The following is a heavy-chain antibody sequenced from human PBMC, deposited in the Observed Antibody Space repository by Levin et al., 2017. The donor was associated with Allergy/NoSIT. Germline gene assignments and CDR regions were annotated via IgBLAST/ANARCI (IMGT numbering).Heavy chain of an antibody. Sequence: GESLKISCKGSGYSFTSYWIGWVRQMPGKGLEWMGIIYPGDSDTRYSPSFQGQVTISADKSISTAYLQWSSLKASDTAMYYCARPKYDPGSITFGGVIAMGAFDIWGQGTMVTVSS. J-gene: IGHJ3*02. D-gene: IGHD3-16*02. CDR1: GYSFTSYW. CDR2: IYPGDSDT. V-gene: IGHV5-51*01. CDR3: ARPKYDPGSITFGGVIAMGAFDI.